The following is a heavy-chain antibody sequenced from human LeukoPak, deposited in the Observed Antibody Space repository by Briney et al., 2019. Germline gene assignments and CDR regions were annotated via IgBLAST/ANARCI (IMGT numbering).Heavy chain of an antibody. CDR1: GGTFSSYG. J-gene: IGHJ6*02. V-gene: IGHV1-69*04. CDR2: VIPILDIS. D-gene: IGHD3-22*01. Sequence: SVKVSCKASGGTFSSYGITWVRQAPGQGLEWMGRVIPILDISNYAQMFQDRVTITADKSTSTAYMELSSLRSEDTAVYFCARTNYYDSSGSQGPGTFYYGLDVWGQGTTITVSS. CDR3: ARTNYYDSSGSQGPGTFYYGLDV.